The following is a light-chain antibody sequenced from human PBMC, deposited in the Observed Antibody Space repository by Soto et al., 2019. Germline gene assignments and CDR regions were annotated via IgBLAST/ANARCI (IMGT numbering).Light chain of an antibody. Sequence: QMTHSPSTLSVSLGDRVGIACRARHTISSWLACYQQKPGKAPTLLIYDASTLERGVPSRFGDTGSGREFTLSFATLQPDGLASYYCQQHPTSSVTFGQGTRLDI. J-gene: IGKJ5*01. V-gene: IGKV1-5*01. CDR3: QQHPTSSVT. CDR1: HTISSW. CDR2: DAS.